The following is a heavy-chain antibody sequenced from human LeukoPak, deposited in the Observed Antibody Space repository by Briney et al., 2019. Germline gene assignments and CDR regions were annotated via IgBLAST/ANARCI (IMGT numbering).Heavy chain of an antibody. CDR2: IYYSGST. Sequence: SETLSLTCTVSGGSISSSSYYWGWIRQPPGKGLEWIGSIYYSGSTYYNPSLKSRVTISVDTSKNQFSLKLSSVIAADTAVYYCARIQGDFWSGYYPRNWFDPWGQGTLVTVSS. D-gene: IGHD3-3*01. J-gene: IGHJ5*02. CDR1: GGSISSSSYY. CDR3: ARIQGDFWSGYYPRNWFDP. V-gene: IGHV4-39*01.